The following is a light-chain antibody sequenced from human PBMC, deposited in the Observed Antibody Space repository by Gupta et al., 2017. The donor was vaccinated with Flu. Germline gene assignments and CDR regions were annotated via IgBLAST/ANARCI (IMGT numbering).Light chain of an antibody. CDR2: TTS. Sequence: GTVTLTCASSTGAVPSGVYPNWFQQKPGQTPMTLSSTTSNKHAWTPARFSGSGPGGKAALTVSGVQHEDEDDYYCLLSSGGAWVFGGGTKLTVL. CDR1: TGAVPSGVY. J-gene: IGLJ3*02. V-gene: IGLV7-43*01. CDR3: LLSSGGAWV.